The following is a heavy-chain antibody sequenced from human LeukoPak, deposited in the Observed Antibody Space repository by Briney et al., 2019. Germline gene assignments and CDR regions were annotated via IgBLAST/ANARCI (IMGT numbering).Heavy chain of an antibody. J-gene: IGHJ4*02. CDR1: GFTFSDHY. CDR3: ARARDGDYCFDY. CDR2: IRKKTSSYST. V-gene: IGHV3-72*01. Sequence: GGSLRLSCAASGFTFSDHYMDWVRQAPGKGLEWVGRIRKKTSSYSTEYAASVKGRFTISRDDSRNSLYLQMNSLKTEDTAVYYCARARDGDYCFDYWGQGTLVAVSS. D-gene: IGHD4-17*01.